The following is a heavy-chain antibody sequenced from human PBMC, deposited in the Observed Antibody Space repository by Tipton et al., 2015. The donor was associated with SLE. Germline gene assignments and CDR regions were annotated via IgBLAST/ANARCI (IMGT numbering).Heavy chain of an antibody. J-gene: IGHJ6*03. CDR1: GGSISSHY. Sequence: TLSLTCTVSGGSISSHYWSWIRQPAGKGLEWIGYIYTSGSTNYNPSLKSRVTISVDTSKNQFSLKLSSVTAADTAVYYCARDGGYYDFWSGYDYYYYMDVWGKGTTVTVSS. V-gene: IGHV4-59*11. CDR2: IYTSGST. CDR3: ARDGGYYDFWSGYDYYYYMDV. D-gene: IGHD3-3*01.